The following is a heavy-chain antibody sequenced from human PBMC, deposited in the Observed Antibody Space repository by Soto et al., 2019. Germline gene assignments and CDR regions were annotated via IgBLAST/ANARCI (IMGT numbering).Heavy chain of an antibody. J-gene: IGHJ4*02. V-gene: IGHV4-59*08. D-gene: IGHD3-22*01. CDR3: ARLGAYYQALDS. Sequence: QVQLQESGPGLVKPSETLSLRCTVSDGSLSPNYWTWIRQAPGKGLEWIGYIYYAGTTTFNPSLKSRVSISIEASKNEVSLKLASVTAADTAVYYCARLGAYYQALDSWGQGTLVTVSS. CDR2: IYYAGTT. CDR1: DGSLSPNY.